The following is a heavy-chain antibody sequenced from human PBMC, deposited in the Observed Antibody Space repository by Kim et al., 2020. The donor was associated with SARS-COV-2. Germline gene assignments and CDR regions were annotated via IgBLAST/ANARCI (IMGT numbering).Heavy chain of an antibody. CDR1: GFTFSSYA. J-gene: IGHJ6*02. CDR2: ISGSGGST. CDR3: AKAPPYYDILTGYLGLVGQYYYYYYGMDV. D-gene: IGHD3-9*01. V-gene: IGHV3-23*01. Sequence: GGSLRLSCAASGFTFSSYAMSWVRQAPGKGLEWVSAISGSGGSTYYADSVKGRFTISRDNSKNTLYLQMNSLRAEDTAVYYCAKAPPYYDILTGYLGLVGQYYYYYYGMDVWGQGTTVTVSS.